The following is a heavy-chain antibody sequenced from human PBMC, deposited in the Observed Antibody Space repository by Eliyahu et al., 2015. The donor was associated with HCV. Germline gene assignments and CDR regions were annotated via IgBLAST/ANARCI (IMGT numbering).Heavy chain of an antibody. Sequence: EVQLLESGGGLVQPGGSLRLSCAASGFTFXSYAMSWVRQAPGKGLEGVSAISGSGGSTYYADSVKGRFTISRDNSKNTLYLQMNSLRAEDTAVYYCAKFSEAPYSSMLRMDWGPNFDYWGQGTLVTVSS. V-gene: IGHV3-23*01. CDR2: ISGSGGST. D-gene: IGHD6-13*01. CDR3: AKFSEAPYSSMLRMDWGPNFDY. J-gene: IGHJ4*02. CDR1: GFTFXSYA.